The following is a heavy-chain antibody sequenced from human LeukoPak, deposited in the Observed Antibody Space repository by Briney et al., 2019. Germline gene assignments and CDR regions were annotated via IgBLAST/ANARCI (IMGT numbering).Heavy chain of an antibody. D-gene: IGHD2-8*01. CDR3: ARRSRNGLDAFDI. V-gene: IGHV1-2*02. Sequence: EASVKVSCKASAYTFTGYYLHWVRQAPGQGPEWVGWIDPNNGDTEYAQEFQGRVTMTRVRSISTAYMGLSRLTSDDTAVYCCARRSRNGLDAFDIWGQGTMVTVSS. CDR1: AYTFTGYY. J-gene: IGHJ3*02. CDR2: IDPNNGDT.